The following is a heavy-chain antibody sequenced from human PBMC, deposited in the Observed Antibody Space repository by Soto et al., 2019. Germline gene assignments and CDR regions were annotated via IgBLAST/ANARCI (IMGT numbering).Heavy chain of an antibody. D-gene: IGHD1-7*01. CDR1: GDSVSSNSAG. Sequence: SQTLSLTCVISGDSVSSNSAGWNWIRQSPSRGLEWLGRTFYRSKWYNDYAVSLKGRISINADTSKNQFSLQLNSVTPDDSALYFCARARITGTTGYYYGLDVWGQGTTVTVSS. V-gene: IGHV6-1*01. J-gene: IGHJ6*02. CDR3: ARARITGTTGYYYGLDV. CDR2: TFYRSKWYN.